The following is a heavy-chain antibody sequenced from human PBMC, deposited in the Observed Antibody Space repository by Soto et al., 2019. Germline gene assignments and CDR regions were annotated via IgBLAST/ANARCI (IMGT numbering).Heavy chain of an antibody. CDR3: ARQLYCTNGVCYTQNFDY. CDR1: GGSISSSSYY. V-gene: IGHV4-39*01. J-gene: IGHJ4*02. CDR2: IYYSGST. Sequence: NPSETLSLTCTVSGGSISSSSYYWGWIRQPPGKGLEWIGSIYYSGSTYYNPSLKSRVTISVDTSKNQFSLKLSSVTAADTAVYYCARQLYCTNGVCYTQNFDYWGQGTLVTVSS. D-gene: IGHD2-8*01.